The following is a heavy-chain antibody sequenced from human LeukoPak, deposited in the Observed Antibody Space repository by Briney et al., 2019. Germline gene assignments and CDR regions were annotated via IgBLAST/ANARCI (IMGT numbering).Heavy chain of an antibody. V-gene: IGHV1-24*01. CDR2: FDPEDGET. J-gene: IGHJ3*02. Sequence: ASVKVSCKVSGYTLTELSMHWVRQAPGKGLEWMGGFDPEDGETIYAQKFQGRVTMTEDTSTDTAYMELSSLRSEDTAVYYCFVDNYDSSGYNDAFDIWGQGTMVTVSS. CDR1: GYTLTELS. CDR3: FVDNYDSSGYNDAFDI. D-gene: IGHD3-22*01.